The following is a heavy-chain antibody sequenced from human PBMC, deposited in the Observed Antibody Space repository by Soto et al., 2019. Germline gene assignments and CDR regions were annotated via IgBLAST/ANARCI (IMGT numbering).Heavy chain of an antibody. J-gene: IGHJ6*02. D-gene: IGHD2-21*02. CDR3: ARAHIVVVTAAYYYYYGMDV. CDR1: GGSFSGYY. V-gene: IGHV4-34*01. Sequence: SETLFLTCAVYGGSFSGYYWSWIRQPLGKGLEWIGEINHSGSTNYNPSLKSRVTISVDTSKNQFSLKLSSVTAADTAVYYCARAHIVVVTAAYYYYYGMDVWGQGTTVTVSS. CDR2: INHSGST.